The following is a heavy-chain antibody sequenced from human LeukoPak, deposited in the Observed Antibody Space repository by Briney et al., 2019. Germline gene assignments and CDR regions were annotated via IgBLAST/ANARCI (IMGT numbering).Heavy chain of an antibody. CDR1: GFTFDDYA. CDR2: ISWNSGSI. V-gene: IGHV3-9*03. Sequence: GRSLILSCAASGFTFDDYAMHWVRQAPGKGLEWVSGISWNSGSIGYADSVKGRFTISRDNAKNSLYLQMNSLRAEDMALYYCAKASGHIVVVPAFDYWGQGTLVTVSS. CDR3: AKASGHIVVVPAFDY. J-gene: IGHJ4*02. D-gene: IGHD2-2*01.